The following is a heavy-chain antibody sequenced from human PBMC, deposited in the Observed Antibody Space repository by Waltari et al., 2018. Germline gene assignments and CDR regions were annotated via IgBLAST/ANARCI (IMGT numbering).Heavy chain of an antibody. J-gene: IGHJ6*02. CDR3: ARDSLYYYYGMDV. CDR2: IYYSGST. CDR1: GGSISSHY. V-gene: IGHV4-59*11. Sequence: QVQLQESGPGLVKPSETLSLTCTVSGGSISSHYWRWIRQPPGKGLEWIGYIYYSGSTNYNPSLKSRVTISVDTSKNQFSLKLSSVTAADTAVYYCARDSLYYYYGMDVWGQGTTVTVSS.